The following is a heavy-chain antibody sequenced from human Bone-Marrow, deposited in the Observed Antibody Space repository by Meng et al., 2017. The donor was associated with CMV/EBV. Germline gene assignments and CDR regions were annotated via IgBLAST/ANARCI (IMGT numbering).Heavy chain of an antibody. D-gene: IGHD2-8*01. CDR3: AKDSGLGDCTNGVCTAFDI. Sequence: SLKISCAASEFTFDDYAMHWVRQPPGRGLEWVSGISWNGGRRDYADSVKGRFTISRDNAKNSLYLQMNSLRPDDTAFYYCAKDSGLGDCTNGVCTAFDIWGQRTIVAASS. J-gene: IGHJ3*02. CDR1: EFTFDDYA. CDR2: ISWNGGRR. V-gene: IGHV3-9*01.